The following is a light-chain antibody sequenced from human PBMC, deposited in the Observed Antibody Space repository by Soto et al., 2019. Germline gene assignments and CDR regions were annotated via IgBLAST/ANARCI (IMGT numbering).Light chain of an antibody. J-gene: IGKJ1*01. CDR2: DAS. V-gene: IGKV1-5*01. Sequence: DIQMTQSPSTLSASVGDRVTSTCRTSQSISICLAWYQQKPGKAPKNLIYDASSLESAVPTRSIGRAYGTDFAIYISTMQPDDFATSYCQQYNSYSPVWTFGQGTKVEIK. CDR1: QSISIC. CDR3: QQYNSYSPVWT.